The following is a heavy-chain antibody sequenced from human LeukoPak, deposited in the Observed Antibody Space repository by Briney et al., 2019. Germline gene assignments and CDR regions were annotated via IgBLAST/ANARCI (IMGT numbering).Heavy chain of an antibody. CDR3: ARGRAGIAAAGFEY. J-gene: IGHJ4*02. V-gene: IGHV3-30-3*01. Sequence: LPGGSLRLSCATSGFTFSMSAMHWVRLAPGKGLDGVAVISFDGGNKFYADSVKGRFSISRDNSKNTLYLQMNSLGLDDTAVYFCARGRAGIAAAGFEYWGQGTLVTVSS. D-gene: IGHD6-13*01. CDR1: GFTFSMSA. CDR2: ISFDGGNK.